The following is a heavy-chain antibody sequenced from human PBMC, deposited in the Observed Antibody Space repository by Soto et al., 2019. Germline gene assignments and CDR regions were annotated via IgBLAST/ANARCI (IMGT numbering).Heavy chain of an antibody. D-gene: IGHD2-15*01. V-gene: IGHV1-18*01. CDR1: GYTFTSYG. J-gene: IGHJ5*02. CDR3: ARDFQGYCSGGSCSDWIDP. Sequence: ASVKVSCKASGYTFTSYGISWVRQAPGQGLEWMGWISAYNGNTNYAQKLQGRVTMTTDTSTSTAYMELRSLRSDDTAVYYCARDFQGYCSGGSCSDWIDPWGQGTLVTVSS. CDR2: ISAYNGNT.